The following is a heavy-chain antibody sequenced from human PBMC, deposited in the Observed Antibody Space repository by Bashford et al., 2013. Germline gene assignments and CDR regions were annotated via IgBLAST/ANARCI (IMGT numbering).Heavy chain of an antibody. CDR3: ARLDKSMITS. Sequence: VKVSCQGLLDTPSPVMTSTGCDSRWTGALMDGMDEPLNSDTRYAQKFQGRVSMTRNTSINTAYMELSSLRSGDSAMYYCARLDKSMITSWGQGTLVTVSS. D-gene: IGHD3-16*01. CDR2: EPLNSDT. V-gene: IGHV1-8*01. J-gene: IGHJ4*02. CDR1: DTPSPVMT.